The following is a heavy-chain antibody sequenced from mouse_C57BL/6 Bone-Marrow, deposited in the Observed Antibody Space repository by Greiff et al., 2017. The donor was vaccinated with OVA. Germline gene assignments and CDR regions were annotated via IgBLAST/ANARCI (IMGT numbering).Heavy chain of an antibody. Sequence: EVQLVESGGGLVQSGRSLRLSCATSGFTFSDFYMEWVRQAPGKGLEWIAASRNKANDYTTEYSASVKGRFIVSRDTSQSILYLQMNALRAEDTAIYYCARDAGYGYYYAMDYWGQGTSVTVSS. CDR3: ARDAGYGYYYAMDY. D-gene: IGHD2-14*01. CDR2: SRNKANDYTT. J-gene: IGHJ4*01. CDR1: GFTFSDFY. V-gene: IGHV7-1*01.